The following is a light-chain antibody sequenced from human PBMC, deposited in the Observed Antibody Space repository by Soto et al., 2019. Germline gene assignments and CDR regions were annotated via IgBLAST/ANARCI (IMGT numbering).Light chain of an antibody. CDR2: EVS. V-gene: IGLV2-8*01. J-gene: IGLJ2*01. Sequence: QSVLTQPPSASGSLGQSVSISCTGTSSDIGGYNCVPWYQQHPGKAPKLMIYEVSKRPSGVPDRFSGSKSGNTASLTVSGLQAEDEADYYCSSYAGSNNFVVFGGGTKLTVL. CDR3: SSYAGSNNFVV. CDR1: SSDIGGYNC.